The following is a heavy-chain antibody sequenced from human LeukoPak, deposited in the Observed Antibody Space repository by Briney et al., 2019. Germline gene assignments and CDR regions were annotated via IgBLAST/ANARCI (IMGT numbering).Heavy chain of an antibody. V-gene: IGHV3-23*01. J-gene: IGHJ2*01. Sequence: GKSLRLSCAASGFTFSAHGMTWVRQAPGRGLEWVSSISGFGGSTYSADSVKGRFTISRDNSKSTLYLQMNSLRADDTTIYYCSEIRNHEVFGELLGHFDLWGRGTLVTVSS. CDR2: ISGFGGST. D-gene: IGHD1-14*01. CDR3: SEIRNHEVFGELLGHFDL. CDR1: GFTFSAHG.